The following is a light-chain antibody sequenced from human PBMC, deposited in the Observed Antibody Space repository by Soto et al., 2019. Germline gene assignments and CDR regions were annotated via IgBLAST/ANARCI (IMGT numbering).Light chain of an antibody. CDR1: SSNIGAGYD. Sequence: QSVLTQPPSVSGAPGQRVTISCTGSSSNIGAGYDVHWYQQLPGTAPKLLIYGNSNRPSGVPDRFSGSKSGTSASLAITGLQAEDDADYYCQSSDSCLSGSVVFGGGTKLTVL. J-gene: IGLJ2*01. CDR3: QSSDSCLSGSVV. CDR2: GNS. V-gene: IGLV1-40*01.